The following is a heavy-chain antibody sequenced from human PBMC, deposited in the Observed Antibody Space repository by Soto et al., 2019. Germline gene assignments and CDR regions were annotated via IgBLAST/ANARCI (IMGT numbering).Heavy chain of an antibody. V-gene: IGHV3-66*01. CDR3: ARDDVLCDGGRCYGVPLDV. CDR1: GFTVSSKY. Sequence: EVHLVESGGGLVQPGGSLRLSCAASGFTVSSKYMSWVRQAPGKGLEGVSLMQSGGPTYYADSVKGRFTISRDTSENTLHLQMDSLRAQDTAVYYCARDDVLCDGGRCYGVPLDVWVNGTTVTVSA. D-gene: IGHD2-15*01. CDR2: MQSGGPT. J-gene: IGHJ6*04.